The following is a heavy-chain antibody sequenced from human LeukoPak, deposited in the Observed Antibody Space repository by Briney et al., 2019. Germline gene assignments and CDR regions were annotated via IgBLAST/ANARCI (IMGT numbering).Heavy chain of an antibody. D-gene: IGHD1-14*01. V-gene: IGHV1-18*01. Sequence: ASVKVSCKASGYTFTSYGISWVRQAPGQGLEWMGWISAYNGNTNYAQKLQGRVTMTTDTSTSTAYMELRSLRSDDTAVYYCARDARRKDPLPTPSFDYWGQGTLVTVSS. CDR3: ARDARRKDPLPTPSFDY. CDR1: GYTFTSYG. CDR2: ISAYNGNT. J-gene: IGHJ4*02.